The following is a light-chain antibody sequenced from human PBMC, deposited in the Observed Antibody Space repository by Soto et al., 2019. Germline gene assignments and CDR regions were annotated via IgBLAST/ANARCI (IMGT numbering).Light chain of an antibody. V-gene: IGKV1-5*03. J-gene: IGKJ1*01. CDR1: QSISDS. CDR2: EAS. CDR3: QQYNGYWT. Sequence: GDRVTITCRASQSISDSLAWYQQKPGKAPKLLIYEASNLKSGVPSRFSGSGSGTEYTLTISSLQPDDFASCYCQQYNGYWTFGQGTKVEIK.